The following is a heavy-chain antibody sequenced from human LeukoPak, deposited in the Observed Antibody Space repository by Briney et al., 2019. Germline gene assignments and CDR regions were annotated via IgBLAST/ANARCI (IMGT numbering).Heavy chain of an antibody. Sequence: SETLSLTCTVSGGSISSYYWSWVRQPPGKGLEWIGYIYYSGSTNYNPSLKSRVTISVDTSKNQFSLKLSSVSAAHTAVYYCARFYGSGSSIDYWGQGTLVTVPS. CDR3: ARFYGSGSSIDY. CDR2: IYYSGST. D-gene: IGHD3-10*01. CDR1: GGSISSYY. V-gene: IGHV4-59*01. J-gene: IGHJ4*02.